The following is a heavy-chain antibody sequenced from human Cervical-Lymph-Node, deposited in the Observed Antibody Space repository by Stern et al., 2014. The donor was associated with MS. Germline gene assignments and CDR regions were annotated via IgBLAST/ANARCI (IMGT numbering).Heavy chain of an antibody. CDR3: AREFNYDTSGYYFYY. CDR2: IIPIFGTA. V-gene: IGHV1-69*01. Sequence: VQLVESVAEVKKPGSSVKVSCKASGGTFSNYGISRVRQAPGQGLVWMGGIIPIFGTANYAQKFQGRVTITADESTSTAYMELSSLRSEDTAVYYCAREFNYDTSGYYFYYWGQGTLVTVSS. D-gene: IGHD3-22*01. J-gene: IGHJ4*02. CDR1: GGTFSNYG.